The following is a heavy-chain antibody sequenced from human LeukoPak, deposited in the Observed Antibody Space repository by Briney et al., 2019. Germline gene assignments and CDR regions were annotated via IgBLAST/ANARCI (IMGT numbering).Heavy chain of an antibody. CDR1: GGSLTSTSDY. D-gene: IGHD6-19*01. Sequence: PSETLSLTCTVSGGSLTSTSDYWVWIRQPPGKGLEWIGTIYYSGNTYYSPSLKSRVTISVDTSKNQFSLKLRSVTAADTAVYYCARQGHGRGWYPLDIWGQGTMVTVSS. V-gene: IGHV4-39*01. CDR2: IYYSGNT. CDR3: ARQGHGRGWYPLDI. J-gene: IGHJ3*02.